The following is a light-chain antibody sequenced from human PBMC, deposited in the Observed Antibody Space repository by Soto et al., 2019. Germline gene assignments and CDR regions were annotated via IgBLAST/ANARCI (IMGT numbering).Light chain of an antibody. CDR2: AAS. Sequence: DIQMTQSPSSLSASLGDRVTITCRASQGIGVYLAWCQQKPGKFPKLLIYAASALQSGVPSRFSGSGSGTDFTLTISSLQPEDIATYYCQKYNSAPLTFGGGTRVEIK. CDR1: QGIGVY. CDR3: QKYNSAPLT. J-gene: IGKJ4*01. V-gene: IGKV1-27*01.